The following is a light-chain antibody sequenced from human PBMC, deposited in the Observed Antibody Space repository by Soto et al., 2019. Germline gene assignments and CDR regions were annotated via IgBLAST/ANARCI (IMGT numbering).Light chain of an antibody. Sequence: DIQMTQSPSPLSASVGDRVTITCRASQSISSWLAWYQQKPGKAPKVLIYDASSLESGVPSRFSGSGSGTEFTLTISSLQPDDFATYYCQQYNSYSTFGQGTKVDIK. V-gene: IGKV1-5*01. J-gene: IGKJ1*01. CDR3: QQYNSYST. CDR1: QSISSW. CDR2: DAS.